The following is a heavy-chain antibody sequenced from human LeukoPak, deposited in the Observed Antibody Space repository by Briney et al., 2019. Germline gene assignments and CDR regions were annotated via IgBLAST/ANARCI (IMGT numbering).Heavy chain of an antibody. CDR1: GDSVSSDSAA. Sequence: SQTLSLTCAISGDSVSSDSAAWNWIRQSPSRGLEWLGRTYFRPKWSYDYAVSVESRIFINPDTSKNQFSLHLNSVTPEDTAVYYCAREVDILVVTVVNFDYWGQGTLVTVSS. CDR2: TYFRPKWSY. J-gene: IGHJ4*02. V-gene: IGHV6-1*01. CDR3: AREVDILVVTVVNFDY. D-gene: IGHD2-21*02.